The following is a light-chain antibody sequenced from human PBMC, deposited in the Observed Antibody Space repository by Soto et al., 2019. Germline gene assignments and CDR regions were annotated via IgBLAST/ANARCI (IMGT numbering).Light chain of an antibody. V-gene: IGLV2-14*03. J-gene: IGLJ1*01. CDR2: DVS. Sequence: QSALIQPASVSGSPGQSITISCTGTSSDVGGSNYVSWYQPHPHRSPKLLIYDVSYRPSGVSNRFSGSKSGNTASLTISGLQAEDEADYYCSSYTSSNTLEVFGFGTKVTFL. CDR3: SSYTSSNTLEV. CDR1: SSDVGGSNY.